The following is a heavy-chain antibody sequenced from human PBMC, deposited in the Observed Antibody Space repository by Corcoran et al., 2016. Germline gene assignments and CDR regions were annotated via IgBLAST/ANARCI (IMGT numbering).Heavy chain of an antibody. Sequence: EVQLVESGGGLVKPGGSLRLSCAASGFTFSTYSMNWVRQAPGKGLEWVSSISSSSSYIYYADSVKGRFTISRDNAKNSLFLQMKSLSTEDTAVYYGARAYYYDTSGVTRLKNYYYYYGMDVWGHGTTVTVSS. V-gene: IGHV3-21*01. D-gene: IGHD3-22*01. J-gene: IGHJ6*02. CDR1: GFTFSTYS. CDR2: ISSSSSYI. CDR3: ARAYYYDTSGVTRLKNYYYYYGMDV.